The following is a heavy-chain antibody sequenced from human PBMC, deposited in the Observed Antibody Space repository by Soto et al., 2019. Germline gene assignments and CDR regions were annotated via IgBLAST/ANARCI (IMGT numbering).Heavy chain of an antibody. Sequence: SVTLSLTCPFSRDSISRVESSPSSIRQPPGQGLEGNRDQYYSGRTYYNPSPKSRVTISVDTSKNQFSLKLSSVTAADTAVYYCARAYCGGDCYSPAEYFQHWGEGTLVTVS. D-gene: IGHD2-21*02. V-gene: IGHV4-30-4*01. CDR3: ARAYCGGDCYSPAEYFQH. CDR2: QYYSGRT. J-gene: IGHJ1*01. CDR1: RDSISRVESS.